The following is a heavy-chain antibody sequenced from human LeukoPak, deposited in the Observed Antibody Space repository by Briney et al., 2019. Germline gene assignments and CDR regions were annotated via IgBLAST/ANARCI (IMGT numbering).Heavy chain of an antibody. Sequence: ASVKVSCKASGYTFTSYYMHWVRQAPGQGLEWVGIINPSGGSTSYAQKFQGRVTMTRDMSTSTVYMELSSLRSEDTAGYYCARDYYGSGSYYLTGMDVWGKGTTVTVSS. CDR1: GYTFTSYY. J-gene: IGHJ6*04. V-gene: IGHV1-46*01. CDR3: ARDYYGSGSYYLTGMDV. CDR2: INPSGGST. D-gene: IGHD3-10*01.